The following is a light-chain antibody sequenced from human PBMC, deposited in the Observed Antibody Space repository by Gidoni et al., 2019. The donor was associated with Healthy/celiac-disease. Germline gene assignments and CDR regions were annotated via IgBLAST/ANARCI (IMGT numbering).Light chain of an antibody. CDR2: EVS. CDR1: SSDVGGYKY. J-gene: IGLJ3*02. CDR3: SSYAGSNNWV. Sequence: QSALTQPPSASGSPGQSVAISCTGTSSDVGGYKYVSWYQQHPGKAPKLMIYEVSNRPSGVPDRFSGSKSANTASLTVSGLQAEDEADYYCSSYAGSNNWVFGGGTKLTVL. V-gene: IGLV2-8*01.